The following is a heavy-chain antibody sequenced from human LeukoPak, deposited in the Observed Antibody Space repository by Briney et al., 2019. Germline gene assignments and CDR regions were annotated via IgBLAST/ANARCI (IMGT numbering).Heavy chain of an antibody. Sequence: GESLKISCRVSGYSFTNYWIGWVRQAPGKGLEWFSIIYTGGDTYYADSVKGRFTISRDNSKNTVYLQMNSLRAEDTAVYYCARDDRVGGFYYYYGMDVWGQGTTVTVSS. CDR3: ARDDRVGGFYYYYGMDV. CDR1: GYSFTNYW. J-gene: IGHJ6*02. V-gene: IGHV3-66*01. CDR2: IYTGGDT. D-gene: IGHD2-15*01.